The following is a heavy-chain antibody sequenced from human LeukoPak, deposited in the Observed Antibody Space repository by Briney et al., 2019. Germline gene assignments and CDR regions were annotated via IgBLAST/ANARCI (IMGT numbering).Heavy chain of an antibody. Sequence: GGSLRLSCAASGFTFSSYSMNWVRQAPGKGLEWVSYISSSGSTIYYADSVKGRFTISRDNAKNSLYLQMNSLRAEDTAVYYCARRSPTYYYGSGSYYTGYYYYMDVWGKGTTVTISS. J-gene: IGHJ6*03. V-gene: IGHV3-48*04. D-gene: IGHD3-10*01. CDR1: GFTFSSYS. CDR2: ISSSGSTI. CDR3: ARRSPTYYYGSGSYYTGYYYYMDV.